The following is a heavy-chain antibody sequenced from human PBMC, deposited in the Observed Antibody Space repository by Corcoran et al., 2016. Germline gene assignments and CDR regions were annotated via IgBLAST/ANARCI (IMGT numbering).Heavy chain of an antibody. J-gene: IGHJ5*02. D-gene: IGHD6-19*01. CDR3: TRPLSYSSGWYGP. CDR2: IRSKAYGGTT. CDR1: GFTFGDYA. V-gene: IGHV3-49*03. Sequence: EVQLVESGGGLVQPGRSLRLSCTASGFTFGDYAMSWFRQAPGQGLEWVGFIRSKAYGGTTEYAASVNCRFTISRDDSKSIAYLQMNSLKTEDTAVYYCTRPLSYSSGWYGPWGQGTLVTVSS.